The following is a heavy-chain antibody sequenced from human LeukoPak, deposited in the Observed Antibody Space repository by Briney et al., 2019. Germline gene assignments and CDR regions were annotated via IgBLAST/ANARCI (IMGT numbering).Heavy chain of an antibody. V-gene: IGHV4-4*07. J-gene: IGHJ4*02. CDR2: IYTSGST. Sequence: TSETLSLTCTVSGDSISSYYWTWIRQPAGKGLEWIGRIYTSGSTNYNPSLKSRVTMSVDTSKNQFSLNLNSVTAADTAVYYCARETGTSSGSRSLDYWGQGTLVTVSS. CDR1: GDSISSYY. D-gene: IGHD1-14*01. CDR3: ARETGTSSGSRSLDY.